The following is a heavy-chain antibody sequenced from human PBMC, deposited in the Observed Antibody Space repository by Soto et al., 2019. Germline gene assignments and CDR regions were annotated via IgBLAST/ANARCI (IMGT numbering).Heavy chain of an antibody. J-gene: IGHJ4*02. D-gene: IGHD3-10*01. V-gene: IGHV3-53*04. Sequence: EVRLVESGGGLVQPGGSLRLSCAASGFSVSSNYMTWVRQAPGKGLEWVSLVYNGGATHYAASVKGRFTISTHSSQSTLFLKMNSLGTEDTATYYCVRGRYGSEIHWGQGTKVTVSS. CDR1: GFSVSSNY. CDR3: VRGRYGSEIH. CDR2: VYNGGAT.